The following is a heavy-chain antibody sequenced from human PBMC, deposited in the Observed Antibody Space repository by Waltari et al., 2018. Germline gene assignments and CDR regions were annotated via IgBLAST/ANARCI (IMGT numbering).Heavy chain of an antibody. CDR2: INSDGSST. CDR1: GFTFTRYL. D-gene: IGHD3-10*01. CDR3: TRALWLGELYDY. Sequence: EVQLDESGGGLVQPGGSLRLSCSASGFTFTRYLMNWVRQAPGKGLVWVARINSDGSSTTYADSVKGRFTISRDNAKNTVYLQMNSLRVEDTAVYYCTRALWLGELYDYWGQGTL. J-gene: IGHJ4*02. V-gene: IGHV3-74*01.